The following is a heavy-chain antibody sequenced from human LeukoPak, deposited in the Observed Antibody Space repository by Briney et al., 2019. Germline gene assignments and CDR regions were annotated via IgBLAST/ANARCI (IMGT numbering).Heavy chain of an antibody. D-gene: IGHD2-8*02. V-gene: IGHV1-2*02. CDR3: ARDLGASTGARWYYFDY. Sequence: ASVTVSCKPSVYTFTDYYFHWVRQVPGQGVECVGWINPNTGATNYPQKFQGRVTVTRDTSISTAYMELTSLRSDDTAVYYCARDLGASTGARWYYFDYWGQGTLVTVSS. CDR2: INPNTGAT. J-gene: IGHJ4*03. CDR1: VYTFTDYY.